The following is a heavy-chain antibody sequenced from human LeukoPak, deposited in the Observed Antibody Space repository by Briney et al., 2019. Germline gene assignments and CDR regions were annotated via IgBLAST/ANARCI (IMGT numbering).Heavy chain of an antibody. D-gene: IGHD2-8*01. CDR2: IKQDGSEK. V-gene: IGHV3-7*01. J-gene: IGHJ4*02. Sequence: PGGSLRLSCAASGFTFSTYWMSWVRQAPGKGLEWVANIKQDGSEKYYVDSVKGRFTISRDNAKNSLYLQMNSLRAEDTAVYYCARERGGIVLMVYELDYWGQGTLVTVSS. CDR3: ARERGGIVLMVYELDY. CDR1: GFTFSTYW.